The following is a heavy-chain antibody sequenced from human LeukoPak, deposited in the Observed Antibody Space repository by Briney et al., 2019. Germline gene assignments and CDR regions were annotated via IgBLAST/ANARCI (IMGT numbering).Heavy chain of an antibody. CDR2: ISSSSSYI. V-gene: IGHV3-21*01. CDR1: GFIFSNYA. Sequence: GGSLRLSCATSGFIFSNYAVNWVRQAPGKGLEWVSSISSSSSYIYYADSVKGRFTISRDNARNSLYLQMNSLRAEDTAVYYRARDFYYDSSGYHGGMDYWGQGTLVTVSS. J-gene: IGHJ4*02. D-gene: IGHD3-22*01. CDR3: ARDFYYDSSGYHGGMDY.